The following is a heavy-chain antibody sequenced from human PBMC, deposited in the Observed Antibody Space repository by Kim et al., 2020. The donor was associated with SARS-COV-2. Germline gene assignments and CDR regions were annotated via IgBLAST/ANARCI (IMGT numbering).Heavy chain of an antibody. CDR2: LRSTDDKT. CDR3: AKDWGLTAVALEF. D-gene: IGHD5-18*01. V-gene: IGHV3-23*01. J-gene: IGHJ4*02. CDR1: GFTFKRFG. Sequence: GGSLRLSCAASGFTFKRFGMTWVRQAPGKGLQWVSSLRSTDDKTYYAASVKGRFTISRDTSTDTLYLQMNNLRPDDTALYFCAKDWGLTAVALEFWGPGTLVTVSS.